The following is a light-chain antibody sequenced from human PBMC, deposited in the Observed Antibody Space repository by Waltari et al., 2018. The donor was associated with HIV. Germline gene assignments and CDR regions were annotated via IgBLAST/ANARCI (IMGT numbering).Light chain of an antibody. J-gene: IGKJ5*01. CDR1: QGIDTW. V-gene: IGKV1-12*02. CDR3: QQAHSFPFT. Sequence: DIQLTQSPSSVSASVGDKVTITCRASQGIDTWLVWYQQKPGEAPKLLIYAASSLHSGVQSRFSGSGSGTDFTLTISSLQPEDFATYYCQQAHSFPFTFGQGTRLEI. CDR2: AAS.